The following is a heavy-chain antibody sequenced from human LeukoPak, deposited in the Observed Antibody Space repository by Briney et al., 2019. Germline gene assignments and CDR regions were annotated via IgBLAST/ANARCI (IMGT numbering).Heavy chain of an antibody. V-gene: IGHV3-30-3*01. CDR2: ISYDGSNK. CDR1: GFTFSSYA. Sequence: GGSLRLSCAASGFTFSSYAMHWVRQAPGKGLEWVAVISYDGSNKYYADSVKGRFTISRDNSKNTLYLQMNSLRAEDTAVYYCAKERVAGTRGIDYWGQGTLVTVSS. J-gene: IGHJ4*02. D-gene: IGHD6-19*01. CDR3: AKERVAGTRGIDY.